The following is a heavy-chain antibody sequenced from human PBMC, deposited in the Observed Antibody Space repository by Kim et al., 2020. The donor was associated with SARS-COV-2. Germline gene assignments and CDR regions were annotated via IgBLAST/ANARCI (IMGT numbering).Heavy chain of an antibody. CDR3: AKGGYRQQLPRGRNYYYYGMDV. J-gene: IGHJ6*02. CDR2: ISGSGGST. V-gene: IGHV3-23*01. CDR1: GFTFSSYA. Sequence: GGSLRLSCAASGFTFSSYAMSWVRQAPGKGLEWVSAISGSGGSTYYADSVKGRFTISRDNSKNTLYLQMNSLRAEDTAVYYCAKGGYRQQLPRGRNYYYYGMDVWGQGTTVTVSS. D-gene: IGHD6-13*01.